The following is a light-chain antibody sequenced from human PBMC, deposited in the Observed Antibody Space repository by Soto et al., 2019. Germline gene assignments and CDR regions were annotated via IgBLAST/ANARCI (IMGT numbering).Light chain of an antibody. Sequence: QAVVTQPASVSGSPGQSITISCTGTSSDVGGFNYVSWYQQHPGKAPKLMIYDVTTRPSGVSSRFSGSKSGNTASLRISGLQADDEADYYCSSYTSSSTLGVFGGGTKVTVL. V-gene: IGLV2-14*03. CDR3: SSYTSSSTLGV. CDR1: SSDVGGFNY. J-gene: IGLJ2*01. CDR2: DVT.